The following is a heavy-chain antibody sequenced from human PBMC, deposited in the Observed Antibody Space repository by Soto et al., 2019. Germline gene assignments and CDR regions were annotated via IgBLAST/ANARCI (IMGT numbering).Heavy chain of an antibody. J-gene: IGHJ4*02. D-gene: IGHD6-13*01. V-gene: IGHV1-69*02. CDR1: GGTFSSYT. CDR2: FIPILGIA. Sequence: SVKVSCKASGGTFSSYTISWVRQAPGQGLEWMGRFIPILGIANYAQKFQGRVTITADKSTSTAYMELSSLRSEDTAVYYCARSEAAAATILDYWGQGTLVTVSS. CDR3: ARSEAAAATILDY.